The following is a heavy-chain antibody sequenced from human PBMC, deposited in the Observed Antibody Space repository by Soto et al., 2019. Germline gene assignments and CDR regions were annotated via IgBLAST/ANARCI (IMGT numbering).Heavy chain of an antibody. J-gene: IGHJ6*02. CDR3: ARLIYGDRVNYYYGMDV. CDR2: ISSSSSYI. D-gene: IGHD4-17*01. V-gene: IGHV3-21*01. CDR1: GFTFSSYS. Sequence: KPGGSLRLSCVGSGFTFSSYSMNWVRQAPGKGLEWVSSISSSSSYIYYADSVKGRFTISRDNAKNSLYLQMNSLRAEDTAVYYCARLIYGDRVNYYYGMDVWGQGTTVTVSS.